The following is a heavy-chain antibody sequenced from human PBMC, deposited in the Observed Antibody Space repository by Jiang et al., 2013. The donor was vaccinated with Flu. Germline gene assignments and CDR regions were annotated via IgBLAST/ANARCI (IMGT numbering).Heavy chain of an antibody. Sequence: QLVESGGGVVQPGRSLRLSCAASGFTFSSYGMHWVRQAPGKGLEWVAVISYDGSNKYYADSVKGRFTISRDNSKNTLYLQMNSLRAEDTAVYYCAKQPAFDYWGQGTLVTVSS. CDR3: AKQPAFDY. CDR1: GFTFSSYG. V-gene: IGHV3-30*18. CDR2: ISYDGSNK. J-gene: IGHJ4*02.